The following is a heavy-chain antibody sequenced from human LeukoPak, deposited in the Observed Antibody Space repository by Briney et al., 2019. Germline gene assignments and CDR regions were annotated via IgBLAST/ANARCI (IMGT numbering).Heavy chain of an antibody. CDR2: IYYSGST. CDR1: GGSISSSSYY. D-gene: IGHD3-22*01. J-gene: IGHJ4*02. CDR3: ARGGQYYYDSSGYFGY. Sequence: SETLSLTCTVSGGSISSSSYYWGWIRQPPGKGMEWIGSIYYSGSTYYNPSLKSRVTISVDTSKNQFSLKLSSVTAADTAVYYCARGGQYYYDSSGYFGYWGQGTLVTVSS. V-gene: IGHV4-39*07.